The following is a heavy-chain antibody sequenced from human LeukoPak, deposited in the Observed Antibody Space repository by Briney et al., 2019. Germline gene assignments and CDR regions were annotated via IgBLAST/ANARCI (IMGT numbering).Heavy chain of an antibody. CDR2: INHSGST. D-gene: IGHD4-17*01. CDR3: ARAGVRMTTVTADFDY. J-gene: IGHJ4*02. V-gene: IGHV4-34*01. Sequence: SETLSLTCAVYGGSFSGYYWSWIRQPPGKGLEWIGEINHSGSTNYNPSLKSRVTISVDTSKNQFSLKLSSVTPEDTAVYYCARAGVRMTTVTADFDYWGQGTLVTVSS. CDR1: GGSFSGYY.